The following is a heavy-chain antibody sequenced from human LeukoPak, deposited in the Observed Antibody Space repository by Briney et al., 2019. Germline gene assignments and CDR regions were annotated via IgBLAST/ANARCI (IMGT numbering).Heavy chain of an antibody. CDR2: INSDGSWT. D-gene: IGHD6-6*01. V-gene: IGHV3-74*01. J-gene: IGHJ4*02. Sequence: TGGSLRLSCAASGNYWMHWVRQAPGKGLVWVSHINSDGSWTSYADSVKGRFTISKDNAKNTVYLQMNSLRVEDTAVYYCAREGAALDYWGQGTLVSVSS. CDR3: AREGAALDY. CDR1: GNYW.